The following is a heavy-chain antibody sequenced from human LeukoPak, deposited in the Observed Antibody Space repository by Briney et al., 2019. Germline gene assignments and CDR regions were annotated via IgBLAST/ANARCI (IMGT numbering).Heavy chain of an antibody. CDR1: GGSISSYY. V-gene: IGHV4-59*08. CDR3: ARGAGAGYNLQPFDY. Sequence: SETLSLTCTVSGGSISSYYWSWIRQPPGKGQEWIWYIYYSGSTKYNPSLKSRVSISVDTSKNQFSLKLSSVTDADTAVYYCARGAGAGYNLQPFDYWGQGTLVTVSS. J-gene: IGHJ4*02. CDR2: IYYSGST. D-gene: IGHD5-24*01.